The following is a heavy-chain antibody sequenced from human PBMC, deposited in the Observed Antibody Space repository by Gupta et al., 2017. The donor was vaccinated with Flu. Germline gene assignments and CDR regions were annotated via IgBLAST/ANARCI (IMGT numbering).Heavy chain of an antibody. CDR2: INPNSGGT. J-gene: IGHJ5*02. CDR3: ARDPGSITIFGGINWFDP. D-gene: IGHD3-3*01. Sequence: HWVRQAPGQGLEWMGRINPNSGGTNYAQKFQGRVTMTRDTSISTAYMELSRLRSDDTAVYYCARDPGSITIFGGINWFDPWGQGTLVTVSS. V-gene: IGHV1-2*06.